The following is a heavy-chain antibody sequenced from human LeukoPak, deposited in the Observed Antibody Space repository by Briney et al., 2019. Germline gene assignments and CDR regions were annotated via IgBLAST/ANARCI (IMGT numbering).Heavy chain of an antibody. V-gene: IGHV4-61*01. D-gene: IGHD6-13*01. CDR2: IYYSGST. J-gene: IGHJ5*02. CDR1: GYSISSGYY. Sequence: PSETLSLTCTVSGYSISSGYYWGWIRQPPGKGLEWIGYIYYSGSTNYNPSLKSRVTISVDTSKNQFSLKLSSVTAADTAVYYCASGFSSSWYEAWFDPWGQGTLVTVSS. CDR3: ASGFSSSWYEAWFDP.